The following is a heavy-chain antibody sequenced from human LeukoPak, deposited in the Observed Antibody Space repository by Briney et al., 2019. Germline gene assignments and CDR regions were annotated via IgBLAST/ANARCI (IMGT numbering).Heavy chain of an antibody. Sequence: ASVKVSCKASGYTFTSYYMHWVRQAPGQGLEWMGIINPSGGSTSYAQNFQGRVTMTRDMSTSTVCMELSSLRSEDTALYYCARELPTSQYCSSTSCYFPGVWGKGTTVTVSS. V-gene: IGHV1-46*01. D-gene: IGHD2-2*01. CDR3: ARELPTSQYCSSTSCYFPGV. CDR2: INPSGGST. CDR1: GYTFTSYY. J-gene: IGHJ6*04.